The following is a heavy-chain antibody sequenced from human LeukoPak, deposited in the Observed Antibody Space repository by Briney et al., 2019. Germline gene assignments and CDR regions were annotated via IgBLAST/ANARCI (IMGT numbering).Heavy chain of an antibody. V-gene: IGHV5-51*01. J-gene: IGHJ4*02. CDR2: IYPGDSDT. D-gene: IGHD2-15*01. CDR3: ARQRDITSDFDY. CDR1: GYSFTSYW. Sequence: GESLKISCKGSGYSFTSYWIGLVRQTPGKGLEWAGIIYPGDSDTRYSPSFQGQVTISADKSISTAYLQWSSLKASDTAMYYCARQRDITSDFDYWGQGTLVTVSS.